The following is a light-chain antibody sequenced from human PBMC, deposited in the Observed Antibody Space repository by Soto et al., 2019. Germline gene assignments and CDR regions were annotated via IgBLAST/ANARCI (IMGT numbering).Light chain of an antibody. J-gene: IGKJ4*01. V-gene: IGKV1D-12*01. Sequence: GDSVTLTCRASQDIASWLAWYQQKPGKAPNLLIYGASTLQSGVPSRFSGSRSGTDFTLTISSLQPEDFATYYCQQANSFPLTFGGGTKVEIK. CDR1: QDIASW. CDR3: QQANSFPLT. CDR2: GAS.